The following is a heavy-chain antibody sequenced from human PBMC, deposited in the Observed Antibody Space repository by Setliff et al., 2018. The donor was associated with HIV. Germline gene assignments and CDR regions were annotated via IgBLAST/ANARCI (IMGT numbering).Heavy chain of an antibody. Sequence: SETLSLTCSVPSGSISVYYWSWVRQPLGRGLEWIGYVSYSGSTSYNPTLNSRVTMSVDTSRDQFSLKLSSVTAADTAVYYCARARGRAQLSYYFDYWGQGKLVTAPQ. V-gene: IGHV4-59*01. CDR1: SGSISVYY. CDR2: VSYSGST. CDR3: ARARGRAQLSYYFDY. D-gene: IGHD2-2*01. J-gene: IGHJ4*02.